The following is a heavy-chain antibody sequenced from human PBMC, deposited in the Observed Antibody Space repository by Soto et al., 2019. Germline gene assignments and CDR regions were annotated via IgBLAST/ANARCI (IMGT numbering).Heavy chain of an antibody. CDR1: GFTFSSYA. Sequence: GGSLRLSCAASGFTFSSYAMSWVRQAPGKGLEWVSAISGSGGSTYYADSVKGRFTISRDNSKNTLYLQMNSLRAEDTAVYYCAKDRRYYYDSSGYSGGDYWGQGTLVTVSS. CDR3: AKDRRYYYDSSGYSGGDY. J-gene: IGHJ4*02. CDR2: ISGSGGST. V-gene: IGHV3-23*01. D-gene: IGHD3-22*01.